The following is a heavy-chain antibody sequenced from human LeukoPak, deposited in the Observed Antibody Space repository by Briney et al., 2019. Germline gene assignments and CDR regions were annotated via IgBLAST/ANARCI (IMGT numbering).Heavy chain of an antibody. Sequence: SETLSLTCSVSGASISRSTYYWGWIRQPPGKGLEWIGSVFRTGTAYYNPSLKSRVTISVDTSKNQFSLKLSSVTAADTAVYYCARGDRYSYGYIAYWGQGTLVTVSS. V-gene: IGHV4-39*07. J-gene: IGHJ4*02. CDR2: VFRTGTA. CDR3: ARGDRYSYGYIAY. D-gene: IGHD5-18*01. CDR1: GASISRSTYY.